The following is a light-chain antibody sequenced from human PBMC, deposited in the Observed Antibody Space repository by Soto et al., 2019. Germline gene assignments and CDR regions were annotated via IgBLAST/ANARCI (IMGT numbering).Light chain of an antibody. CDR1: SSNIGNNH. V-gene: IGLV1-51*01. CDR2: DGD. J-gene: IGLJ2*01. CDR3: GAWDSGLTAVV. Sequence: QSVLTQPPPVSAAPGQEVTISCSGSSSNIGNNHVSWYQHLPGTTPKLLIYDGDERPSGIPVRISGSRSGTSATLAISGLQTGDEADYYCGAWDSGLTAVVFGGGTKVTVL.